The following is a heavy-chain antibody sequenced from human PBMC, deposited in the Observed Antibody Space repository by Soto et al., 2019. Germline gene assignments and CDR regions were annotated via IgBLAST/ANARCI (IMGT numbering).Heavy chain of an antibody. V-gene: IGHV3-23*01. D-gene: IGHD1-26*01. Sequence: GGSLRLSCRAAGFIFSSHAMNWVRQAPGKGLEWVSSISGNGGDTYYADSVKGRYTISRDNSKNTLYLQMNSLRAEDTAVYFCAKVVGTTALVGIAYWGQGPLVTVSS. CDR2: ISGNGGDT. CDR3: AKVVGTTALVGIAY. CDR1: GFIFSSHA. J-gene: IGHJ4*02.